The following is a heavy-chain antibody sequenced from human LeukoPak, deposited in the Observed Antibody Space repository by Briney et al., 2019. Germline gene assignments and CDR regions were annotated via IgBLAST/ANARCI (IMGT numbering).Heavy chain of an antibody. Sequence: GGSLRLSCAAPGFTFSSYGMAWVRQAPGKGLEWVPVISYDGSNKYYANSVKGRFTIARDNSKNTLYLQINSLRAEDTAVYYCAKGLRGYSYGYGPDYFDYWGQGTLVTVSS. V-gene: IGHV3-30*18. CDR2: ISYDGSNK. CDR1: GFTFSSYG. CDR3: AKGLRGYSYGYGPDYFDY. J-gene: IGHJ4*02. D-gene: IGHD5-18*01.